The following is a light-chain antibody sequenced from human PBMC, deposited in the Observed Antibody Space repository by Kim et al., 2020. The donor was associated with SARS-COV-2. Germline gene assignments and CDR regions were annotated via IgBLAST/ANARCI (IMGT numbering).Light chain of an antibody. CDR3: QQSYRTPQLS. J-gene: IGKJ4*01. CDR2: LTS. V-gene: IGKV1-39*01. CDR1: QGISSY. Sequence: SIGDRVTITCRASQGISSYLNWYQQKPGKAPKLLIYLTSRLESGVPSRFSGRGSGTEFTLTISSLEPEDFATYYCQQSYRTPQLSFGGGTKVDIK.